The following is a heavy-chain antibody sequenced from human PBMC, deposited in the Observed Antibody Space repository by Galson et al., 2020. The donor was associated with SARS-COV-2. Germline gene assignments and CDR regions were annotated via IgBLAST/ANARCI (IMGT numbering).Heavy chain of an antibody. V-gene: IGHV3-30*18. CDR2: ISYDGSNK. CDR1: GFTFSSFG. CDR3: AKEGGSYAYYYYGMDV. J-gene: IGHJ6*02. Sequence: GGSLRLSCAASGFTFSSFGMHWVRQAPGKGLEWVALISYDGSNKYYRDSVKGRITISRDNSKNSLYLQVNSLRAEDTAVYYCAKEGGSYAYYYYGMDVWGLGTTVTVSS. D-gene: IGHD3-16*01.